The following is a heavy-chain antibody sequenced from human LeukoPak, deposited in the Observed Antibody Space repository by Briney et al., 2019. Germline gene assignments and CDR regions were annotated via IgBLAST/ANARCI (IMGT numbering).Heavy chain of an antibody. CDR2: ISGSGESI. CDR1: GITLSGYS. Sequence: GGSLRLSCAASGITLSGYSMNWVRQAPGKGLEWVSSISGSGESIYYADSVKGRFTISRDNARNSLYLQMDSLRAEDTAVYYCARANPPAISFFDYWGQGTLVTVSS. CDR3: ARANPPAISFFDY. J-gene: IGHJ4*02. V-gene: IGHV3-21*01. D-gene: IGHD3-9*01.